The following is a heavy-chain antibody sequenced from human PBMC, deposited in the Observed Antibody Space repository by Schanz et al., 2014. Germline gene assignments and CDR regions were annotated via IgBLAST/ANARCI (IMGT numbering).Heavy chain of an antibody. J-gene: IGHJ4*02. CDR3: AKDPNLFRDSSGYYYSPFDY. V-gene: IGHV3-30*19. Sequence: QVQLVESGGGVVQPGRSLRLSCAASGFTFSSYGMHWVRQAPGKGLEWVAIISYDGIHKFYADSVKGRFTISRDNSKNTLYLQLNSLRVEDTAKYFCAKDPNLFRDSSGYYYSPFDYWGQGTLVAVSS. D-gene: IGHD3-22*01. CDR2: ISYDGIHK. CDR1: GFTFSSYG.